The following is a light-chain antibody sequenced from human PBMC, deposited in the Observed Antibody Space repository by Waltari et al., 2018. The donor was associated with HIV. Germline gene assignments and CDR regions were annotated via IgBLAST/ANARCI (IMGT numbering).Light chain of an antibody. CDR2: EVT. CDR1: SSDVDDYNY. Sequence: QPALTQPASVSGAPGPSITISCTGASSDVDDYNYVSWYHQYPGKAPKLMIYEVTNRPSGVSNRFAGSKSGNTASLTISGLQAEDEAEYYCASYTTFGTPLFGGGTKLTVL. J-gene: IGLJ2*01. CDR3: ASYTTFGTPL. V-gene: IGLV2-14*01.